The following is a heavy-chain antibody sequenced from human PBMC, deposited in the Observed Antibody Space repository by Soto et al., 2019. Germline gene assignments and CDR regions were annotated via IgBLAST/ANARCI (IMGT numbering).Heavy chain of an antibody. CDR3: ARGSTGYSSSWYRY. Sequence: SVTMSLTCTVVDGHIRSYYWSWIRQPPGKGLEWIGYIYNSGSTNYNPSLKSRVTISVDTSKNQFSLKLSSVTAADTAVYYCARGSTGYSSSWYRYWGQGTLVTVSS. CDR1: DGHIRSYY. CDR2: IYNSGST. J-gene: IGHJ4*02. V-gene: IGHV4-59*08. D-gene: IGHD6-13*01.